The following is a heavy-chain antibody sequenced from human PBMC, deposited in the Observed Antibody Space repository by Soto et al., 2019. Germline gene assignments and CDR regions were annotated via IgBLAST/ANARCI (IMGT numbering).Heavy chain of an antibody. J-gene: IGHJ3*02. V-gene: IGHV1-2*02. CDR1: GGTFTGYY. CDR3: GVVVTATFDAFDI. CDR2: INPNRGGT. D-gene: IGHD2-21*02. Sequence: ASVKVSCKASGGTFTGYYMHWVRQAPGQGLEWMGWINPNRGGTNYAQKFQGRVTITADESTSTAYMELSSLRSEDTAVYYCGVVVTATFDAFDIWGQGTMVTVSS.